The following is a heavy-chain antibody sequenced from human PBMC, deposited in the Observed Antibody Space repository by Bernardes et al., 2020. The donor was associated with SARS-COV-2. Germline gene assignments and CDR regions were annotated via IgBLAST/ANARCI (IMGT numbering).Heavy chain of an antibody. CDR1: GGSISSSSYY. CDR2: IYYSGST. V-gene: IGHV4-39*01. CDR3: ARHAVTPDAFDI. J-gene: IGHJ3*02. D-gene: IGHD4-4*01. Sequence: ETLSLTCTVSGGSISSSSYYWGWIRQPPGKGLEWIGSIYYSGSTYYNPSLKSRVTISVDTSKNQFSLKLSSVTAADTAVYYCARHAVTPDAFDIWGQGTMVTVSS.